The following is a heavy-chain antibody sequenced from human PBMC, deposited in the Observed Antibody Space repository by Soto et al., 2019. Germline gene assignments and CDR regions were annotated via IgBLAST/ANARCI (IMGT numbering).Heavy chain of an antibody. CDR1: GGSISSSRYR. Sequence: QLQLQESGPGLVKPSETLSLICTVSGGSISSSRYRWGWVRQPPGKGLEWIGTIYYSGSTHYNPSLKSRVTRSVDTSKSQFSLRLNSVTAADTAVYYCATVDGLGVVTPFMDYWGQGTLVTVSS. D-gene: IGHD3-3*01. CDR2: IYYSGST. CDR3: ATVDGLGVVTPFMDY. V-gene: IGHV4-39*01. J-gene: IGHJ4*02.